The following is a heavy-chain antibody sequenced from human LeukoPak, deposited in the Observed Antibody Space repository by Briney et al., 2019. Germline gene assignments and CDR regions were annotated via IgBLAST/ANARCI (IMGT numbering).Heavy chain of an antibody. J-gene: IGHJ4*02. V-gene: IGHV4-4*07. CDR3: ARYDVWGSYRAFDY. D-gene: IGHD3-16*02. CDR2: IYTSGST. Sequence: SETLSPTCTISGGSISNYYWTWIRQPAGKELEWIGHIYTSGSTKDNPSLRSRVTMSVDTSKNQFSLKLTSVTAADTAVYYCARYDVWGSYRAFDYWGQGTLVTVSS. CDR1: GGSISNYY.